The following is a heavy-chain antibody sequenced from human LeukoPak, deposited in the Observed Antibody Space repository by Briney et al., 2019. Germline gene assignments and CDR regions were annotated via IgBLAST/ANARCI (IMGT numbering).Heavy chain of an antibody. D-gene: IGHD3-22*01. CDR2: ISYDGSNK. J-gene: IGHJ6*02. CDR3: ARGLTYYYDSSGYYGYYYGMDV. CDR1: GFTFSSYA. Sequence: GRSLRLSCAASGFTFSSYAMHWVRQAPGKGLEWVAVISYDGSNKYYADSVKGRFTISRDNSKNTLYLQMNSLRAEDTDVYYCARGLTYYYDSSGYYGYYYGMDVWGQGTTVTVSS. V-gene: IGHV3-30-3*01.